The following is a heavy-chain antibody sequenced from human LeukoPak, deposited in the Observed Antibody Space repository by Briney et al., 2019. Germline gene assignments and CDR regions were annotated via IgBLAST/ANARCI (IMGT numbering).Heavy chain of an antibody. Sequence: GASVKVSCKASGYSFSDYDIIWVRQAAVHGLEWVGWVNPKSGSRAFAQKFQGRLTMTSSSSITTVYMELSSLRSDDSAVYYCARGPTFRRTTWAHWGQGTLVTVSS. CDR2: VNPKSGSR. CDR3: ARGPTFRRTTWAH. J-gene: IGHJ4*02. D-gene: IGHD1-14*01. CDR1: GYSFSDYD. V-gene: IGHV1-8*02.